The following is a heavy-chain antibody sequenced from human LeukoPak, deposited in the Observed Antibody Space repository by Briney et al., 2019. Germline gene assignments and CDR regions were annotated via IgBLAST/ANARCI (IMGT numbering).Heavy chain of an antibody. V-gene: IGHV4-39*07. J-gene: IGHJ4*02. CDR2: IYYSGST. CDR3: ARVVDGDYAIDY. Sequence: SETLSLTCTVSGGSIYSSSYYWGWIRQPPGKGLEWIGSIYYSGSTYYNPSLKSRVSISVDTSKNQFSLKLSSVTAADTAVYYCARVVDGDYAIDYWGQGTLVTVSS. D-gene: IGHD4-17*01. CDR1: GGSIYSSSYY.